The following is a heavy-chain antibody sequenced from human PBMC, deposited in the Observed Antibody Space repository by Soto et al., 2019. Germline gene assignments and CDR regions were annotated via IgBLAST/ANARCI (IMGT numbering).Heavy chain of an antibody. V-gene: IGHV1-69*17. CDR3: ARTTYCCGDCYSGVGGDY. Sequence: QVQLVQSGAEVKKPGSSVKVSCKASGGSFSSYAISWVRQAPGQGLEWMGGFIPIFAIANYAQKYQGRVTITADKSTSTAYMELSSRRAEYTAVYYCARTTYCCGDCYSGVGGDYWGQGTLITVSS. CDR1: GGSFSSYA. CDR2: FIPIFAIA. J-gene: IGHJ4*02. D-gene: IGHD2-21*02.